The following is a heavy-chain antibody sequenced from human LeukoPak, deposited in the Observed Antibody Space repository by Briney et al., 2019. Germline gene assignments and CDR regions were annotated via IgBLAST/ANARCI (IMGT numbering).Heavy chain of an antibody. D-gene: IGHD1-26*01. CDR3: AKDVGKWESLHFFDY. CDR2: IGTGGET. J-gene: IGHJ4*02. Sequence: GGSLRLSCAASGFIFSAYAMSWVRQAPGQGLEWVSVIGTGGETHYADSVRGRFTISRDDSRNTLYLQMNSLRGDDTAVYYCAKDVGKWESLHFFDYWGQGTLVTVSS. CDR1: GFIFSAYA. V-gene: IGHV3-23*01.